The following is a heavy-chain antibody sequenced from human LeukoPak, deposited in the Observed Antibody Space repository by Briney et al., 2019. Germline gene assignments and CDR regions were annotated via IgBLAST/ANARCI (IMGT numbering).Heavy chain of an antibody. Sequence: GGSLRLSCAASGFTFSSYAMSWVRQAPGKGLEWVSAISGSGGSTHYADSVKGRFTISRDNSKNTLYLQMNSLRAEDTAVYYCAKDQARVVTATLTPYYYYYGMDVWGQGTTVTVSS. CDR2: ISGSGGST. D-gene: IGHD2-21*02. J-gene: IGHJ6*02. V-gene: IGHV3-23*01. CDR1: GFTFSSYA. CDR3: AKDQARVVTATLTPYYYYYGMDV.